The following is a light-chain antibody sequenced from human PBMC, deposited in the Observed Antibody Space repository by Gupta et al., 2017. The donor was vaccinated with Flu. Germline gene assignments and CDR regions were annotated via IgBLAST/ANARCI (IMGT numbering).Light chain of an antibody. CDR3: QQEGSSPLT. CDR2: GAS. CDR1: QSVSSSY. Sequence: DIVLTQSPGTLSLSPGERATLSCRASQSVSSSYLAWYQQKPGQAPSLLIYGASRRATGIPDRFSGSGAGTDVTLTISRREPEDFTVYYCQQEGSSPLTFGGGTKVEIK. J-gene: IGKJ4*01. V-gene: IGKV3-20*01.